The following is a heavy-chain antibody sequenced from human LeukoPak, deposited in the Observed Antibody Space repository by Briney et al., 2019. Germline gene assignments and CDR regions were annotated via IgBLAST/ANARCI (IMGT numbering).Heavy chain of an antibody. CDR1: GGSISSGGYY. CDR3: ARSIDFWSGSRNWFDP. Sequence: SQTLSLTCTVSGGSISSGGYYWSWIRQHPGKGLEWIGYIYYSGSTYYNPSLKSRVTISVDTSKNQFSLKLSSVTAADTAVYYCARSIDFWSGSRNWFDPWGQGTLVTVSS. J-gene: IGHJ5*02. CDR2: IYYSGST. V-gene: IGHV4-31*03. D-gene: IGHD3-3*01.